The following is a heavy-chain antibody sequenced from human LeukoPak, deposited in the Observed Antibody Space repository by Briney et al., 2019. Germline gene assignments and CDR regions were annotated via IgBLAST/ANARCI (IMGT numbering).Heavy chain of an antibody. CDR3: ASLGSGSFANWFDP. D-gene: IGHD3-10*01. Sequence: SETLSLTCTVSGGSISSYYWSWIRQPPGKGLEWIGYIYYSGSTNYNPSLKSRVTISVDTSKNQFSLKLSSVTAADTAVYYCASLGSGSFANWFDPWGQGTLVTVSS. CDR1: GGSISSYY. J-gene: IGHJ5*02. CDR2: IYYSGST. V-gene: IGHV4-59*08.